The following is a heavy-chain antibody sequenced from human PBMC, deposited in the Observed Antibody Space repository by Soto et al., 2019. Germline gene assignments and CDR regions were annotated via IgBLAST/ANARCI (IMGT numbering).Heavy chain of an antibody. CDR3: AKYSSSWYDNDAFDI. D-gene: IGHD6-13*01. CDR1: GFTFSSYA. Sequence: QVQLVESGGGVVQPGRSLRLSCAASGFTFSSYAMHWVRQAPGKGLEWVAVISYDGSNEYYADSVKGRFTVSRDNSKNTLYLQMDNLRAEDTAVYNCAKYSSSWYDNDAFDIWGQGTRVTVSS. J-gene: IGHJ3*02. CDR2: ISYDGSNE. V-gene: IGHV3-30-3*02.